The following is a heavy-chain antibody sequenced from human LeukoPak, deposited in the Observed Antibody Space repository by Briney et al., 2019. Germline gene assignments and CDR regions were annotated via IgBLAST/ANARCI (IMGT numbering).Heavy chain of an antibody. D-gene: IGHD3-22*01. J-gene: IGHJ4*02. CDR1: GYTFTSYA. Sequence: ASVKVSCKASGYTFTSYAMHWVRQAPGQRLEWKGWINAGNGNTKYSQKFQGRVTITRDTSASTAYMELSSLRSEDTAVYYCARDYYDSSGYYPFDYWGQGTLVTVSS. CDR2: INAGNGNT. CDR3: ARDYYDSSGYYPFDY. V-gene: IGHV1-3*01.